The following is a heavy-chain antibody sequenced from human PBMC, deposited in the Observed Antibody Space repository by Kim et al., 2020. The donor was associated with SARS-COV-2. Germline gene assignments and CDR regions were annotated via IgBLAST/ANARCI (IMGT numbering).Heavy chain of an antibody. J-gene: IGHJ4*02. V-gene: IGHV3-11*06. D-gene: IGHD3-9*01. Sequence: SVKGRFTISGDNAKNSLYLQMNSLRAEDTAVYYCARDLKLRYFDWLFFDYWGQGTLVTVSS. CDR3: ARDLKLRYFDWLFFDY.